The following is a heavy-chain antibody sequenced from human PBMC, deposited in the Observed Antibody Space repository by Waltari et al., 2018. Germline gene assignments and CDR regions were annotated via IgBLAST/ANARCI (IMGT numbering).Heavy chain of an antibody. Sequence: QVQLQESGPGLVKPSETLSLTCTVSGYSISSGYYWGWIRQPPGKGLEWIGSIYQRGSTYYNPSLKSRVTISVDTSKNQFSLKLSSVTAADTAVYYCARLTRKGQQLVPPPFGGQGTLVTVSS. J-gene: IGHJ4*02. V-gene: IGHV4-38-2*02. CDR1: GYSISSGYY. CDR3: ARLTRKGQQLVPPPF. D-gene: IGHD6-13*01. CDR2: IYQRGST.